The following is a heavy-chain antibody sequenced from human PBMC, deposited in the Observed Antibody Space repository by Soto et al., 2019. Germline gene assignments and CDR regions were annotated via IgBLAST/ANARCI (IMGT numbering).Heavy chain of an antibody. CDR3: ARDIYYYYGMDV. V-gene: IGHV4-61*01. Sequence: SETLSLTCTVSGGSVGIGSYYWSWIRQPPGNGLEWIGYIYYSGSTNYNPSLKSRVTISVDTSKNQFSLKLSSVTAADTAVYYCARDIYYYYGMDVWGQGTTVTVSS. CDR2: IYYSGST. CDR1: GGSVGIGSYY. J-gene: IGHJ6*02.